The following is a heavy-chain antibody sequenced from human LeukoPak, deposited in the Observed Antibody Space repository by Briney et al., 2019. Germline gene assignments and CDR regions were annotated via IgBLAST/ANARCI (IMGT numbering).Heavy chain of an antibody. D-gene: IGHD5-12*01. CDR3: ARSSGYGVADY. CDR1: GFTFSTYS. CDR2: ISGSSSYM. Sequence: GGSLRLSCAASGFTFSTYSMNWVRQAPGKGLEWVSSISGSSSYMYYADSVKGRSTISRDNANNSLYLQMNSLRAEDTAVYYCARSSGYGVADYWGQGTLVSVSS. V-gene: IGHV3-21*01. J-gene: IGHJ4*02.